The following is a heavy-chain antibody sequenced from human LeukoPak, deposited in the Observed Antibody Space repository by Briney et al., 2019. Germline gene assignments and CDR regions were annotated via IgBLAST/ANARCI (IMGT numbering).Heavy chain of an antibody. Sequence: PSEALSLTCTVSGFSISSRYYWGWIRQPPGKGLDWIGNIYHSGYAFYNPSLRSRVIISVDTSKNQFSLRLNSVTAADTAVYYCARANDMMTYCFDYWGQGTLVTVSS. CDR1: GFSISSRYY. J-gene: IGHJ4*02. D-gene: IGHD1-1*01. CDR3: ARANDMMTYCFDY. CDR2: IYHSGYA. V-gene: IGHV4-38-2*02.